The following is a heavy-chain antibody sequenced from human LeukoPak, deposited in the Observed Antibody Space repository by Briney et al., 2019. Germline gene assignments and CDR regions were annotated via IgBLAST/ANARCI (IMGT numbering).Heavy chain of an antibody. Sequence: GGSLGLSCAASGFTVSSSYMSWVRQAPGKGLEWVSIIYSEGNTYHAESVKGRFTISRDSSKNTVYLQMNSLRGEDAAMYYCVRSSSWTGLLDQWGQGTLVTVSS. CDR3: VRSSSWTGLLDQ. CDR1: GFTVSSSY. CDR2: IYSEGNT. J-gene: IGHJ5*02. V-gene: IGHV3-53*01. D-gene: IGHD3/OR15-3a*01.